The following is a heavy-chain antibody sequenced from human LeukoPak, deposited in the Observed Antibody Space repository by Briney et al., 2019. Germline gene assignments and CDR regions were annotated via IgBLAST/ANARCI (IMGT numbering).Heavy chain of an antibody. J-gene: IGHJ4*02. D-gene: IGHD3-10*01. Sequence: GASVKVSCKASGGTFSSFAISWVRQAPGQGLEWMGGIIPIFGTANYAQKFQGRVTITADKSTSTAYMELSSLRSEDTAVYYCARGKGYGSGSGGWLGPNYWGQGTLVTVSS. CDR1: GGTFSSFA. CDR3: ARGKGYGSGSGGWLGPNY. CDR2: IIPIFGTA. V-gene: IGHV1-69*06.